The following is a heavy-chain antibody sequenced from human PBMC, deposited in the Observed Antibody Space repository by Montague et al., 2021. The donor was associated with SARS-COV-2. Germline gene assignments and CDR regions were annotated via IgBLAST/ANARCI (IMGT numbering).Heavy chain of an antibody. J-gene: IGHJ4*02. CDR2: ISYVGSNQ. Sequence: SLRLSCAASKFSFSSYALRWVRQAPGKGLEWVAVISYVGSNQYYADSVKGRFTISRDNSKNTLYLQMSSLRAEDTAVYYCARPSYYDILTGNGGLEYWGQGTLVTVSS. D-gene: IGHD3-9*01. V-gene: IGHV3-30*04. CDR1: KFSFSSYA. CDR3: ARPSYYDILTGNGGLEY.